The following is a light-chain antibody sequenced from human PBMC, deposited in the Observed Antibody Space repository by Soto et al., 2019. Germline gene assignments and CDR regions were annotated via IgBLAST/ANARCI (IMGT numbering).Light chain of an antibody. Sequence: QSVLTQPPSVSGAPGQRVTISCTGSSSNIGAGYDVHWYQQLPGKAPKLLIYGNSNRPSGVPDRFSGSKSGTSASLAITGLQAEDEADYYCQSYASSLSRVFGGGTKLTVL. CDR2: GNS. J-gene: IGLJ2*01. V-gene: IGLV1-40*01. CDR3: QSYASSLSRV. CDR1: SSNIGAGYD.